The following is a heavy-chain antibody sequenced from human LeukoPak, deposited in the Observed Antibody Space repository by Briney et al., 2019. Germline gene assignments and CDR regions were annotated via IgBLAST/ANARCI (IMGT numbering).Heavy chain of an antibody. J-gene: IGHJ4*02. V-gene: IGHV3-20*04. CDR2: ICWSGSST. D-gene: IGHD6-19*01. CDR3: ARDRASGWYRGDYDY. Sequence: GGSLRLSCAASGFTLDDYGMSWVRQAPGKGLEWVSGICWSGSSTVYADSVKGRFTISIYNAKNSLYLQLNSLRAEDTAFYYCARDRASGWYRGDYDYWGQGTLVSVSS. CDR1: GFTLDDYG.